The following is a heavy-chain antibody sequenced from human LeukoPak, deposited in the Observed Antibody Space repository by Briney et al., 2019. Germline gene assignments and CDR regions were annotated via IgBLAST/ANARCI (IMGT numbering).Heavy chain of an antibody. CDR1: GYIFTGYY. Sequence: ASVKVSCKASGYIFTGYYMHWVRQAPGQGLEWMGWINPNSGGTNYAQKFQGRVTMTRDTSISTAYMELSRLRSDDTAVYYCARDYYDSSGYLLYWGQGTLVTVSS. CDR2: INPNSGGT. V-gene: IGHV1-2*02. J-gene: IGHJ4*02. D-gene: IGHD3-22*01. CDR3: ARDYYDSSGYLLY.